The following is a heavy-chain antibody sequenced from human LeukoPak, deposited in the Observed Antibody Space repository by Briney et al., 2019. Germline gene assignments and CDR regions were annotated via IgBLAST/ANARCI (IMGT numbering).Heavy chain of an antibody. Sequence: PGRSLRLSCAASGFTFSSYGMHWVRQAPGKGLKWVAVIWYDGSNKYYADSVKGRFTISRDNSKNTLYLQMNSLRAEDTAVYYCARDSEQRFDPWGQGTLVTVPS. V-gene: IGHV3-33*01. CDR2: IWYDGSNK. J-gene: IGHJ5*02. D-gene: IGHD6-13*01. CDR1: GFTFSSYG. CDR3: ARDSEQRFDP.